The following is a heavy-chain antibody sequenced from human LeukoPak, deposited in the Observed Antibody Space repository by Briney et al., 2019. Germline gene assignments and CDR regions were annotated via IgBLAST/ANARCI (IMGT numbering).Heavy chain of an antibody. V-gene: IGHV3-30*02. J-gene: IGHJ4*02. CDR2: MRSDGSTK. D-gene: IGHD3-22*01. Sequence: GGSLRLSCAASGFTFSSYAMSWVRQAPGKGLEWVAYMRSDGSTKYYADSVKGRFTISRDNSKNTLYLQMNSLRPEDTAVYYCAKGYDSSGYYLDHWGQGTLVTVSS. CDR3: AKGYDSSGYYLDH. CDR1: GFTFSSYA.